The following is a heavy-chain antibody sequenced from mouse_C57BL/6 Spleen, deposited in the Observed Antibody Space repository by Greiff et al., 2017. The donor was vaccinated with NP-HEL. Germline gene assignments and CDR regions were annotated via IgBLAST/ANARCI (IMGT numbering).Heavy chain of an antibody. Sequence: DVMLVESGGGLVKPGGSLKLSCAASGFTFSSYAMSWVRQTPEKRLEWVATISDGGSYTYYPDNVKGRFTISRDNAKNNLYLQMSHLKSEDTAMYYCARDRGYYGSSLYAMDYWGQGTSVTVSS. J-gene: IGHJ4*01. CDR3: ARDRGYYGSSLYAMDY. CDR1: GFTFSSYA. CDR2: ISDGGSYT. D-gene: IGHD1-1*01. V-gene: IGHV5-4*01.